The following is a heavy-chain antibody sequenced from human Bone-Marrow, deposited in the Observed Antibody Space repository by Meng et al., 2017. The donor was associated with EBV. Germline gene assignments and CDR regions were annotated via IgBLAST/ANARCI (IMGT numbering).Heavy chain of an antibody. CDR3: AHVRIAAAGTFDY. Sequence: QIHFNESAPTMLKPPSTLPLTCSFFGFSLSTSGVGVGWIRQPPGKALAWLALIYWDDDKRYSPSMKSRLTITQDSSKNQVVLTMTNMDPVDTATYYCAHVRIAAAGTFDYWGQGTLVTVSS. V-gene: IGHV2-5*02. CDR2: IYWDDDK. D-gene: IGHD6-13*01. CDR1: GFSLSTSGVG. J-gene: IGHJ4*02.